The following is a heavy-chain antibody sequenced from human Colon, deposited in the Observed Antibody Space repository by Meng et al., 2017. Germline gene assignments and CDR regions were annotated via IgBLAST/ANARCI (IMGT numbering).Heavy chain of an antibody. CDR2: ISSSSSYI. V-gene: IGHV3-21*01. D-gene: IGHD3-22*01. CDR3: ARDYYYDSSGYRLYYFDY. Sequence: GGPLRLSCAASGFTFSSYSMNWVRQAPGKGLEWVSSISSSSSYIYYADSVKGRFTISRDNAKNSLYLQMNSLRAEDTALYYCARDYYYDSSGYRLYYFDYWGQGTLVTVSS. CDR1: GFTFSSYS. J-gene: IGHJ4*02.